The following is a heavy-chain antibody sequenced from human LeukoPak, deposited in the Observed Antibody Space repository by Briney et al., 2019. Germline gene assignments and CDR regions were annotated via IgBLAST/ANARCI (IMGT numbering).Heavy chain of an antibody. CDR3: ARDPSGSGWSLSD. CDR1: GFTFNIYW. V-gene: IGHV3-7*01. D-gene: IGHD6-19*01. CDR2: IKEDGSEK. J-gene: IGHJ4*02. Sequence: GGSLRLSCAASGFTFNIYWMSWVRQAPGKGLEWVANIKEDGSEKYYVDSVKGRFTISRDNSKNTVCLQMNSLRVEDTAVYYCARDPSGSGWSLSDWGQGTPVTVSS.